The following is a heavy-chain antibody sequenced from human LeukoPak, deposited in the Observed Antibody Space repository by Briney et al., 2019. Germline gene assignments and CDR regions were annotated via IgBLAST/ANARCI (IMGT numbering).Heavy chain of an antibody. J-gene: IGHJ4*02. D-gene: IGHD3-9*01. CDR3: ARDKSDYDILTGYTYYFDY. CDR2: IWYDGSNK. Sequence: GGSLRLSCAASGFTFRNYWMNWVRQAPGKGLEWVAVIWYDGSNKYYADSVKGRFTISRDNSKNTLYLQMNSLRAEDTAVYYCARDKSDYDILTGYTYYFDYWGQGTLVTVSS. V-gene: IGHV3-33*08. CDR1: GFTFRNYW.